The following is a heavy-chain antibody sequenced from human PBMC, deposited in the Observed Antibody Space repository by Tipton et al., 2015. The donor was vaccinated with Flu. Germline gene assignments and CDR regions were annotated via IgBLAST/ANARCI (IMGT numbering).Heavy chain of an antibody. CDR2: ISSDGTM. V-gene: IGHV3-48*03. Sequence: GSLRLSCAASGFTFSTYEMIWVRQAPGKGLEWVSHISSDGTMYYADSVKGRFTISRDNAKSSLYLQMNSLRVEDTAIYYCATLTGDDYWGQGIMVTVSS. CDR1: GFTFSTYE. CDR3: ATLTGDDY. D-gene: IGHD7-27*01. J-gene: IGHJ4*02.